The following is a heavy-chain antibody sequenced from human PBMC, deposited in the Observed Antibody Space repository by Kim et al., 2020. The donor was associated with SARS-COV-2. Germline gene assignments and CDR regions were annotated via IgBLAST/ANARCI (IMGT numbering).Heavy chain of an antibody. D-gene: IGHD5-18*01. CDR1: GGSISSYY. V-gene: IGHV4-59*01. Sequence: SETLSLTCTVSGGSISSYYWSWIRQPPGKGLEWIGYIYYSGSTNYNPSLKSRVTISVDTSKNQFSLKLSSVTAADTAVYYCARIQLWPNFDYWGQGTLVTVSS. J-gene: IGHJ4*02. CDR2: IYYSGST. CDR3: ARIQLWPNFDY.